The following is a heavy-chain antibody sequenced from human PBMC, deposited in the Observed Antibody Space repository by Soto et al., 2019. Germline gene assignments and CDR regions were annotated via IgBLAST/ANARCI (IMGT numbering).Heavy chain of an antibody. D-gene: IGHD4-17*01. CDR1: GYTFTSYA. CDR2: INAGNGNT. J-gene: IGHJ5*02. CDR3: ARDSGDYGDINWFDP. V-gene: IGHV1-3*01. Sequence: ASVKVSCKASGYTFTSYAMHWVRQAPGQRLEWMGWINAGNGNTKYSQKFQGRVTITRDTSASTAYMELSSLRSEDTAVYYCARDSGDYGDINWFDPWGQGTLVTVSS.